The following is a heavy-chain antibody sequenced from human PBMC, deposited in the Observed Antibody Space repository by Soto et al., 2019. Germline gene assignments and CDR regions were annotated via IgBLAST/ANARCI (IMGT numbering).Heavy chain of an antibody. J-gene: IGHJ6*02. V-gene: IGHV1-69*13. CDR1: GGTFSSYA. Sequence: SVKVSCKASGGTFSSYAISWVRQAPGQGLEWMGGIIPIFGTANYAQKFQGRVAITADESTSTAYMELSSLRSEDTAVYYCAAAAGYYYYGMDVWGQGTTVTVSS. D-gene: IGHD6-13*01. CDR3: AAAAGYYYYGMDV. CDR2: IIPIFGTA.